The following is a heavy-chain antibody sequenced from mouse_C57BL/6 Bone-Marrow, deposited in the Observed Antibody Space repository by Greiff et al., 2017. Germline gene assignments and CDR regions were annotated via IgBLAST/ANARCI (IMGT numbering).Heavy chain of an antibody. J-gene: IGHJ1*03. D-gene: IGHD1-1*01. V-gene: IGHV3-6*01. CDR1: GYSITSGYY. CDR3: ARLWGTFITTVVGYFDV. Sequence: EVKLEESGPGLVKPSQSLSLTCSVTGYSITSGYYWNWIRQFPGNKLEWMGYISYDGSNNYNPSLKNRISITRDTSKNQFFLKLNSVTTEDTATYYCARLWGTFITTVVGYFDVWGTGTTVTVSS. CDR2: ISYDGSN.